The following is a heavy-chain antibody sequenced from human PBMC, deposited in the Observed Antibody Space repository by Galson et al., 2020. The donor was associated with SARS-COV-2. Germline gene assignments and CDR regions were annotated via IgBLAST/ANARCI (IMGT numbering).Heavy chain of an antibody. CDR2: IKRKTDGGTT. J-gene: IGHJ4*02. V-gene: IGHV3-15*01. CDR1: GFTFSNAW. D-gene: IGHD3-16*02. CDR3: TTDYVWGSYRNRPYFDY. Sequence: GGFLRLSCAASGFTFSNAWMSWVRQAPGKGLEWVGRIKRKTDGGTTDYAAPVKGRFTISRDDSKNTLYLQMNSLKTEDTAVYYCTTDYVWGSYRNRPYFDYWGQGTLVTVSS.